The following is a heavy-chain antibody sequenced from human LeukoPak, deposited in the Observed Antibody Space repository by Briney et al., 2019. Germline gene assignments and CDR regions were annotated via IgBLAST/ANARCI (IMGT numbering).Heavy chain of an antibody. D-gene: IGHD3-22*01. Sequence: PSGTLSLTCAVSGGSISNGNWWSWVRQPPGKGLEWIGEIYHSGSTNYNPSLKSRVTLSVDTSKNQLSLNLNSVTAADTAVYYCVRVIGAPNYYYYMDVWGKGTTVTVSS. J-gene: IGHJ6*03. V-gene: IGHV4-4*02. CDR2: IYHSGST. CDR3: VRVIGAPNYYYYMDV. CDR1: GGSISNGNW.